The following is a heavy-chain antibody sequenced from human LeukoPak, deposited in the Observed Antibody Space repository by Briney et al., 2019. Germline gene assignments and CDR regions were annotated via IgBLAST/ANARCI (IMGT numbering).Heavy chain of an antibody. D-gene: IGHD6-19*01. V-gene: IGHV4-59*08. CDR1: GGSISNYY. CDR2: IYYSGST. Sequence: PSETLSLTCTVSGGSISNYYWSWIRQPPGKGLEWIGYIYYSGSTNYNPSLKSRVTISVDTSKNQFSLKLSSVTATDTAVYYCASRPTYSSGWYFDYWGQGTLVTVSS. J-gene: IGHJ4*02. CDR3: ASRPTYSSGWYFDY.